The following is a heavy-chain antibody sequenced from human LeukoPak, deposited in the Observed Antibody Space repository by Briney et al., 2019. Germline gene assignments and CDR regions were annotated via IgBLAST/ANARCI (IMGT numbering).Heavy chain of an antibody. CDR2: INPNSGGT. Sequence: ASVKVSCKASGYTFTGYYMHWVRQAPGHGLEWMGWINPNSGGTNYAQKFQGWVTMTRDTSISTAYMELSRLRSDDTAVYYCARGYCSGGSCYSGFDYWGQGTLVTVSS. V-gene: IGHV1-2*04. J-gene: IGHJ4*02. CDR3: ARGYCSGGSCYSGFDY. CDR1: GYTFTGYY. D-gene: IGHD2-15*01.